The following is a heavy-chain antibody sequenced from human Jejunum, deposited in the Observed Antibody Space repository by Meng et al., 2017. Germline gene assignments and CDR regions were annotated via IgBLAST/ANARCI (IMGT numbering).Heavy chain of an antibody. CDR2: INGDNGDT. CDR1: GYTFTSFA. Sequence: QVHLVQSGAEGKKPGASVKVSCKASGYTFTSFAITWVRQAPGQGLEWMGWINGDNGDTNNQQNFQGRLIMTTDTSTSTAYMELRSLRSDDTAVYYCARTLPHSSGDKRGLDYWGQGTLVTVSS. CDR3: ARTLPHSSGDKRGLDY. J-gene: IGHJ4*02. V-gene: IGHV1-18*01. D-gene: IGHD1-26*01.